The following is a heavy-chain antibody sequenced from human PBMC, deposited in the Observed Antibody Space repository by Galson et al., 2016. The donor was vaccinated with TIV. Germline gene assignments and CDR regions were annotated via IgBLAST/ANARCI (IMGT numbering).Heavy chain of an antibody. V-gene: IGHV1-46*01. Sequence: SVKVSCKASGDIFSYHYMNWVRQAPGQGLEWMGLINPNSGGTSYAQKLQGRVTMTKDTSTSTLYMELNSLRSEDTAVYYCATVRACGGDCYYSDYWGQGTLVTVSS. J-gene: IGHJ4*02. CDR1: GDIFSYHY. CDR3: ATVRACGGDCYYSDY. CDR2: INPNSGGT. D-gene: IGHD2-21*02.